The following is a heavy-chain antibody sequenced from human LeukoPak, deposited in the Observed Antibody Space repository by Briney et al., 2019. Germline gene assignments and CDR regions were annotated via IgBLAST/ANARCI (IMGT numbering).Heavy chain of an antibody. V-gene: IGHV1-18*01. CDR1: GYTFTSYG. CDR3: ARGAGSGWLFAGYPKLHKPRRHFDY. J-gene: IGHJ4*02. CDR2: ISAYNGNT. Sequence: ASVKVSCKASGYTFTSYGISWVRQAPGQGLEWMGWISAYNGNTNYAQKLQGRVTMTTDTSTSTAYMELRSLRSDDTAVYYCARGAGSGWLFAGYPKLHKPRRHFDYWGQGTLVTVSS. D-gene: IGHD6-19*01.